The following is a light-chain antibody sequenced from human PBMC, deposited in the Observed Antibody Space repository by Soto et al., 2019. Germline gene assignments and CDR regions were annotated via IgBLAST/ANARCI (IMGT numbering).Light chain of an antibody. V-gene: IGKV3-20*01. CDR1: QSVSTTY. CDR3: QQYERSPTT. CDR2: GAS. J-gene: IGKJ4*01. Sequence: EIVLTQSPGTLSLSPGERATLSCRASQSVSTTYLAWYQQKPGRAPSLVIYGASRRATGIPDMFSGSGSGTDFTLTISRLEPEDFAVYYCQQYERSPTTFGGGTKVESK.